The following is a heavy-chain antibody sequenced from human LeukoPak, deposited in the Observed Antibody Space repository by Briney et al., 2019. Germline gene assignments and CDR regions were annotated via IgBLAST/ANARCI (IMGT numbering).Heavy chain of an antibody. V-gene: IGHV3-30*04. CDR1: GFTFSSYA. CDR3: ARDRGSGYGPPDLDY. CDR2: ISYDGSNK. J-gene: IGHJ4*02. Sequence: GRSLRLSCAASGFTFSSYAMHWVRQAPGKGLEWVAVISYDGSNKYYADSVTGRFTISRDNSKNTLYLQMNSLRAEDTAVYYCARDRGSGYGPPDLDYWGQGTLVTVSS. D-gene: IGHD5-12*01.